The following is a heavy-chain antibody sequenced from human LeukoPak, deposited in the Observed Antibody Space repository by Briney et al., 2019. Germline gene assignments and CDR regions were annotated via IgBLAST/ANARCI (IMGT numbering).Heavy chain of an antibody. Sequence: SENLSLTCTVSAGSISSYNWSWIPQPPGNGLEWIGCIYYSESTNYNPSLKSRVTISVDTSKNQFSLKLSSVTAADTAVYYCARGWLAFDAFDIWGQGTMVTVSS. CDR3: ARGWLAFDAFDI. CDR1: AGSISSYN. V-gene: IGHV4-59*01. D-gene: IGHD6-19*01. J-gene: IGHJ3*02. CDR2: IYYSEST.